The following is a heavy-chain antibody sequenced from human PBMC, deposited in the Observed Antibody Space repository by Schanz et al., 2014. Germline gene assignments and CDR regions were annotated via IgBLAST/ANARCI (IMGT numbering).Heavy chain of an antibody. CDR2: IVPIAGIT. D-gene: IGHD1-26*01. J-gene: IGHJ5*01. Sequence: QVHLVQSGAEVKKPGSSVKVSCKASGGTFSSDTFSWVRQAPGQGLEWMGRIVPIAGITNYAQRFQGRVTITADKSSDTAYMQLSSLRSEDTAVYYCAREVGIYERGWFDAWGHGTLVTVSS. CDR3: AREVGIYERGWFDA. V-gene: IGHV1-69*08. CDR1: GGTFSSDT.